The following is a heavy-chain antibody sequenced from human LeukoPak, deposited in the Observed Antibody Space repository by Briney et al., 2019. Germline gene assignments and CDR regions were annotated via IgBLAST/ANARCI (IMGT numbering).Heavy chain of an antibody. V-gene: IGHV4-59*01. Sequence: SETLSLTCTVSGGFISSYFWSWIRQPPGKGLEWIGYIYYTGSTNYNPSLKSRVTISVDTSKNQFSLNLSSVTAADTAVYYCARAANWFDPWGQGTLVTVSS. CDR2: IYYTGST. CDR1: GGFISSYF. J-gene: IGHJ5*02. CDR3: ARAANWFDP.